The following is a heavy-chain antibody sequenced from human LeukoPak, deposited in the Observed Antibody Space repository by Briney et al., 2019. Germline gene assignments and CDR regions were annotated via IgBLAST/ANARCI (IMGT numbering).Heavy chain of an antibody. V-gene: IGHV3-9*01. Sequence: PGGSLRLSCAASGFTFDDYAMHWVRQAPGKGLEWVSGISWNSGSIGYADSVKGRFTISRDNAKNSLYLQMNSLSDEDTAMYYCARDTYYNMDVWGQGTTVTVSS. J-gene: IGHJ6*02. CDR3: ARDTYYNMDV. CDR2: ISWNSGSI. CDR1: GFTFDDYA.